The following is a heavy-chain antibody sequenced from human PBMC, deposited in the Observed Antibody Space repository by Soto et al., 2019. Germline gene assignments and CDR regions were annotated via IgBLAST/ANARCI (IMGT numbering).Heavy chain of an antibody. V-gene: IGHV3-30-3*01. CDR2: ISYDGSNK. J-gene: IGHJ5*02. Sequence: QVQLVESGGGVVQPGRSLRLSCAASGFTFSSYAMHWVRQAPGKGLEWVAVISYDGSNKYYADSVKGLFTISRDNSKNTLYLQMNSLRAEDTAVYYCARDKHTRYYGSGSYGGFDPWGQGTLVTVSS. CDR1: GFTFSSYA. CDR3: ARDKHTRYYGSGSYGGFDP. D-gene: IGHD3-10*01.